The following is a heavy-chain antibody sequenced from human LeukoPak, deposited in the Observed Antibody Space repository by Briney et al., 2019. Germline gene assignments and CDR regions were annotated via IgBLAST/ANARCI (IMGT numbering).Heavy chain of an antibody. J-gene: IGHJ6*03. V-gene: IGHV3-64*02. CDR3: ARITMGATVANFYYYYMDV. CDR2: IISHGGNT. D-gene: IGHD3-3*01. CDR1: GFTFSGYS. Sequence: GGSLRLSCAASGFTFSGYSMHWVRQAPGKGLEYVSTIISHGGNTYYADSVKGRFTISRDNSKNTLYLQMDSLRPEDMAVYYCARITMGATVANFYYYYMDVWGKGTTVTVSS.